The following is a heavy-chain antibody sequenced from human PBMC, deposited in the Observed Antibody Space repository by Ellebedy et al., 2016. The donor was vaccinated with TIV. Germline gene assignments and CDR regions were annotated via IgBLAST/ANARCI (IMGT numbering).Heavy chain of an antibody. J-gene: IGHJ3*02. Sequence: GVSLRLSXAASGFTFSSYGMHWVRQAPGKGLEWVAVIWYDGSNKYYADSVKGRFTISRDNSKNTLYLQMNSLRAEDTAVYYCARDFRPQLGDAFDIWGQGTMVTVSS. CDR1: GFTFSSYG. D-gene: IGHD1-26*01. V-gene: IGHV3-33*01. CDR3: ARDFRPQLGDAFDI. CDR2: IWYDGSNK.